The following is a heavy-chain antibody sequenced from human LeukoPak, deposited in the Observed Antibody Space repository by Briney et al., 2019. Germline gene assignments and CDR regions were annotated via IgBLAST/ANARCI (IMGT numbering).Heavy chain of an antibody. CDR3: AKGPDVVATIFDY. CDR1: GFTFSSYW. CDR2: IKQDGSEK. Sequence: PGGSLRLSCAASGFTFSSYWMSWVRQAPGKGLEWVANIKQDGSEKYYVDSVKGRFTISRDDSKNTLYLQMNSLRAEDTAVYYCAKGPDVVATIFDYWGQGTLVTVSS. D-gene: IGHD5-12*01. V-gene: IGHV3-7*03. J-gene: IGHJ4*02.